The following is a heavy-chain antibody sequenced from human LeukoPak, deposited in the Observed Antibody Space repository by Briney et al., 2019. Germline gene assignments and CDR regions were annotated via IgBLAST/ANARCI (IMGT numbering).Heavy chain of an antibody. CDR1: GFTFSSYW. CDR2: ILGDGSSS. J-gene: IGHJ4*02. D-gene: IGHD2-15*01. CDR3: ARDLGYCSGGSCYDLFDY. V-gene: IGHV3-74*01. Sequence: PGGSLRLSCAASGFTFSSYWMHWVRQAPGKGLVWVSRILGDGSSSTYADSVKGRFTISRDNAKNTLYLQMNSLRGEDTAVYYCARDLGYCSGGSCYDLFDYWGQGTLVTVSS.